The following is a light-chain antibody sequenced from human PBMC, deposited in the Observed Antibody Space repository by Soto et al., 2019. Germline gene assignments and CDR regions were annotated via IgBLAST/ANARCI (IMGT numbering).Light chain of an antibody. J-gene: IGKJ2*01. CDR1: QSVLYSSNNKNY. V-gene: IGKV4-1*01. CDR2: WAS. Sequence: DIVMTQSPDYLAVFLGERATITCKSSQSVLYSSNNKNYLAWYQQKAGQPPKLLIYWASTRESGVPDRFSGSGSGTDFTLALSSLQAEDGAVYYCQQYYATPPYTFGQGTKLEIK. CDR3: QQYYATPPYT.